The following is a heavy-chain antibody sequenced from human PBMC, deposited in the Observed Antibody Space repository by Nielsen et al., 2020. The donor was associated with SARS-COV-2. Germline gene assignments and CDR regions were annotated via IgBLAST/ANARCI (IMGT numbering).Heavy chain of an antibody. V-gene: IGHV4-34*01. CDR1: GGSFSGYY. D-gene: IGHD6-13*01. CDR3: ARDAAAGHFDY. CDR2: INHSGST. Sequence: GSLRLSCAVYGGSFSGYYWSWIRQPPGKGLEWIGEINHSGSTNYNPSLKSRVTISVDTSKNQFSLKLSSVTAADTAVYYCARDAAAGHFDYWGQGTLVTVSS. J-gene: IGHJ4*02.